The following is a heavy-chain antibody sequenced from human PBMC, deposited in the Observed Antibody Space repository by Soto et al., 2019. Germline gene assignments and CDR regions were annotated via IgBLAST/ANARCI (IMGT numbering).Heavy chain of an antibody. CDR1: GFTFSGYA. CDR2: ISGSGGST. Sequence: EAQLLESGGGLVQPGGSLRLSCAASGFTFSGYAMSWVRQAPGKGLEWVSTISGSGGSTYYADSVKGRFTISRDNSKNTLYLQMNSLRAEDTAVYYCAKDPTQIGGYWGQGTLVTVSS. D-gene: IGHD3-16*01. V-gene: IGHV3-23*01. CDR3: AKDPTQIGGY. J-gene: IGHJ4*02.